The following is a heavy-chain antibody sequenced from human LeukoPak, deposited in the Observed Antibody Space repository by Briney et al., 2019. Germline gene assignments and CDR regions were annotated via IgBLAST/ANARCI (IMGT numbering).Heavy chain of an antibody. V-gene: IGHV4-38-2*02. CDR2: IYHSGRT. D-gene: IGHD6-19*01. Sequence: PSETLSLTCTVSGYSISSGYYWGWIRQPPGKGLEWIGSIYHSGRTFYNPSLKSRVTISVDMSKNHFSLRLRSVTAADTAMYYCARGTLYRGWSYYLDFWGQGSQVTVSS. J-gene: IGHJ4*02. CDR1: GYSISSGYY. CDR3: ARGTLYRGWSYYLDF.